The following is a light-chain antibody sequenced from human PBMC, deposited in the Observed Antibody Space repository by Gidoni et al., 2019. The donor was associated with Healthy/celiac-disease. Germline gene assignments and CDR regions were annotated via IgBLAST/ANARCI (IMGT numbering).Light chain of an antibody. Sequence: QSALTQPPSASGSPGQSVTISCTGTRSDVGRYDYVSWFQQHPGKAPKLLIYEVSKRPSGVPDRFSGLQAEDEAEYHCSSYAGTYSPFVFGTGTSVTV. CDR3: SSYAGTYSPFV. CDR2: EVS. CDR1: RSDVGRYDY. J-gene: IGLJ1*01. V-gene: IGLV2-8*01.